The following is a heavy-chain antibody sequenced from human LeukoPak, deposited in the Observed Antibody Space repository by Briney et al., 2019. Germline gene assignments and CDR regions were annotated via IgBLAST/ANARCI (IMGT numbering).Heavy chain of an antibody. V-gene: IGHV3-23*01. CDR1: GFTFSSYA. CDR3: AKIERSGSYCDY. CDR2: ISGSGGST. D-gene: IGHD1-26*01. J-gene: IGHJ4*02. Sequence: GGSLRLSCAASGFTFSSYAMHWVRQAPGKGLEWVSAISGSGGSTYYADSVKGRFTISRDNSKNTLYLQMNSLRAEDTAVYYCAKIERSGSYCDYWGQGTLVTVSS.